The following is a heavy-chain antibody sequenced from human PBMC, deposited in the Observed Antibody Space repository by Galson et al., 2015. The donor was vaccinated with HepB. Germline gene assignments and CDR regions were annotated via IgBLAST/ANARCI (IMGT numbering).Heavy chain of an antibody. J-gene: IGHJ4*02. Sequence: SLRLSCAASGFTFSSYAMSWVRQAPGKGLEWVSSISGSGGSTYYADSVNGRFTISRNNTKNTLDLQVNSLRAEDTAVYYCAKGSTLASCYYFDYWGQGTLVTVSS. V-gene: IGHV3-23*01. CDR3: AKGSTLASCYYFDY. D-gene: IGHD2-15*01. CDR2: ISGSGGST. CDR1: GFTFSSYA.